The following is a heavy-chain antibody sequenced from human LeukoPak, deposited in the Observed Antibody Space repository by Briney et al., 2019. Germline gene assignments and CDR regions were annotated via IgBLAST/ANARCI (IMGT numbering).Heavy chain of an antibody. J-gene: IGHJ3*02. V-gene: IGHV3-23*01. CDR2: ISGSGGST. D-gene: IGHD3-22*01. CDR3: ARGGDVTVIVVVIPDPFDI. CDR1: GFTFSSYA. Sequence: GGSLRLSCAASGFTFSSYAMSWVRQAPGKGLEWVSAISGSGGSTYYTDSVKGRFTISRDNSKNTLYLQMNSLRAEDTAVYYCARGGDVTVIVVVIPDPFDIWGQGTMVTVSS.